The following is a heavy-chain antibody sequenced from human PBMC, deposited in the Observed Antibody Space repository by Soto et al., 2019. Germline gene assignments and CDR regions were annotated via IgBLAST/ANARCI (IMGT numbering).Heavy chain of an antibody. CDR3: ARKGITMVRGVIIMRNWFDP. CDR2: IYYSGST. CDR1: GGSTISSSYY. V-gene: IGHV4-39*07. D-gene: IGHD3-10*01. J-gene: IGHJ5*02. Sequence: SETLSLTCTVSGGSTISSSYYWGWIRQPPGKGLEWIGSIYYSGSTYYNPSLKSRVTISVDKSKNQFSLKLSSVTAADTAVYYCARKGITMVRGVIIMRNWFDPWGQGTLVTVSS.